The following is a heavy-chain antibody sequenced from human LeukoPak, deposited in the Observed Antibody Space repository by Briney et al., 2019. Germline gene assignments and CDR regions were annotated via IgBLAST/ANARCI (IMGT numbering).Heavy chain of an antibody. J-gene: IGHJ4*02. CDR2: IRYVGSNK. CDR1: GFTFSSYG. Sequence: PGGSLRLSCAASGFTFSSYGMHWVRQAPGKGLEWVAFIRYVGSNKYYADSVKGRFTISRDNAKNSLYLQMNSLRVEDTAVYYCASVLWFGGIFFDYWGQGTLVTVSS. V-gene: IGHV3-30*02. D-gene: IGHD3-10*01. CDR3: ASVLWFGGIFFDY.